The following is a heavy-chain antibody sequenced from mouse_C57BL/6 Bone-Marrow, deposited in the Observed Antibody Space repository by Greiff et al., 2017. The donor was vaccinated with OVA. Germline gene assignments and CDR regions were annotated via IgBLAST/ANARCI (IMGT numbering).Heavy chain of an antibody. CDR3: ARYDGSSELYFDY. V-gene: IGHV1-72*01. D-gene: IGHD1-1*01. CDR1: GYTFTSYW. Sequence: QVQLKQSGAELVKPGASVKLSCKASGYTFTSYWMHWVKQRPGRGLEWIGRIDPNSGGTKYNEKFKSKATLTVDKPSSTAYMQLSSLTSEDSAVYYCARYDGSSELYFDYWGQGTTLTVSS. J-gene: IGHJ2*01. CDR2: IDPNSGGT.